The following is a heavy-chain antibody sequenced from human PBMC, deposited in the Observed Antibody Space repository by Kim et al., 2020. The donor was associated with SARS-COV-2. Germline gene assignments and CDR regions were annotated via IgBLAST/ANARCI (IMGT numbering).Heavy chain of an antibody. Sequence: GGSLRLSCAASGFTFSSYWMSWVRQAPGKGLEWVANIKQDGSEKYYVDSVKGRFTISRDNAKNSLYLQMNSLRAEDTAVYYCARDRSYGSGSYYILSLPGPYNWFDPWGQGTLVTVSS. CDR2: IKQDGSEK. D-gene: IGHD3-10*01. CDR3: ARDRSYGSGSYYILSLPGPYNWFDP. V-gene: IGHV3-7*01. J-gene: IGHJ5*02. CDR1: GFTFSSYW.